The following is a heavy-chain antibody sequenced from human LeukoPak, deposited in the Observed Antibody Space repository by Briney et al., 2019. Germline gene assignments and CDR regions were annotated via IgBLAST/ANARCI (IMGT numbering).Heavy chain of an antibody. D-gene: IGHD2-2*01. CDR3: ARRDQLQNRFDP. CDR2: IIPILGIA. CDR1: GGTFSSYT. V-gene: IGHV1-69*02. J-gene: IGHJ5*02. Sequence: SVKVSCKASGGTFSSYTISWVRQAPGQGLEWMGRIIPILGIANYAQKFQGRVTITADKSTSTAYMELSSLRSEDTAVYYCARRDQLQNRFDPWGQGTLVTVSS.